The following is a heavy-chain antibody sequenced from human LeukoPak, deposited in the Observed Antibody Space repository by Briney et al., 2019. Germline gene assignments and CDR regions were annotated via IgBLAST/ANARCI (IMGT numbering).Heavy chain of an antibody. CDR3: ARSIVVVPAAITGWFDP. CDR1: GGSISSYY. J-gene: IGHJ5*02. D-gene: IGHD2-2*02. CDR2: IYYSGST. Sequence: SETLSLTCTVSGGSISSYYWSWIRQPPGKGLEWIGYIYYSGSTNYNPSLKSRVTISVDTSKNQFSLKLSSVTAADTAVYYCARSIVVVPAAITGWFDPWGQGTLVTVSS. V-gene: IGHV4-59*12.